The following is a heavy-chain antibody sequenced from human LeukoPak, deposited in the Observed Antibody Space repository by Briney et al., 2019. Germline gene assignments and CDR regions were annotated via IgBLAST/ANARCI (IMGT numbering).Heavy chain of an antibody. J-gene: IGHJ1*01. D-gene: IGHD2-21*02. CDR1: GFTFSSYG. CDR2: ISYDGSNK. Sequence: GGSLRLSCAASGFTFSSYGMHWVRQAPGKGLEWVAVISYDGSNKYYADSVKGRFTISRDNSKNPLYLQMNSLRAEDTVVYYCAKDAYCGGDCYPPPRSQHWGQGTLVTVSS. V-gene: IGHV3-30*18. CDR3: AKDAYCGGDCYPPPRSQH.